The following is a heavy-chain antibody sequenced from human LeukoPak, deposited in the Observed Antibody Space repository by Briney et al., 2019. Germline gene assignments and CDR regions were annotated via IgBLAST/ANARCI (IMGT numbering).Heavy chain of an antibody. V-gene: IGHV4-34*01. CDR2: INHSGST. CDR1: GGSFSGYY. CDR3: ARGWITFGGVIPFDY. D-gene: IGHD3-16*02. Sequence: PSETLSLTCAVYGGSFSGYYWSWIRQPPGKGLEWIGEINHSGSTNYNPSLKSRVTISVDTSKNQFSLKLSSVTAADTAVYYCARGWITFGGVIPFDYWGQGTLVTVSS. J-gene: IGHJ4*02.